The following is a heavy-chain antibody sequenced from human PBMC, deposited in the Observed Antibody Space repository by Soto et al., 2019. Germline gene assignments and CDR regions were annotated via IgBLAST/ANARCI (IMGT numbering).Heavy chain of an antibody. J-gene: IGHJ6*03. Sequence: QLQLQESGPGLVKPSETLSLTCTVSGGSISSSSYYWGWIRQPPGKGLGWIGSIYYSGSTYYNPSLKSRVTISVDTSKNQFSLKLSSVTAADTAVYYCARRGRDIVVVPAAYYYYYMDVWGKGTTVTVSS. V-gene: IGHV4-39*01. CDR3: ARRGRDIVVVPAAYYYYYMDV. D-gene: IGHD2-2*01. CDR2: IYYSGST. CDR1: GGSISSSSYY.